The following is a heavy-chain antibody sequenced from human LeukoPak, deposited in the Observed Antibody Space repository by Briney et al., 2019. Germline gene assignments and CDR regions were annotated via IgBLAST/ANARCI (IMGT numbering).Heavy chain of an antibody. V-gene: IGHV3-30*18. CDR3: AKSRLVRGVINNWFDP. CDR2: ISYDGSNK. D-gene: IGHD3-10*01. CDR1: GFTFSSYG. Sequence: PGGSLRLSCAASGFTFSSYGMHWVRQAPGKGLEWVAVISYDGSNKYYADSVKGRFTISRDNSKNTLYLQTNSLRAEDTAVYYCAKSRLVRGVINNWFDPWGQGTLVTVSS. J-gene: IGHJ5*02.